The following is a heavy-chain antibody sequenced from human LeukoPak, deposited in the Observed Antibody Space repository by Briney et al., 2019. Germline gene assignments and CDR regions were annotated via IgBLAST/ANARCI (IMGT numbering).Heavy chain of an antibody. V-gene: IGHV4-61*01. J-gene: IGHJ5*02. Sequence: SETLSLTCTVSGASVSSASYWTWIRQPPGQGVEWIAHIYNGVNTDYNPSLKSRVTISVDTSKNQFSLRLNSVTAADTAVYYCARSRAFNSGAFDPWGQGSLVTVSS. CDR2: IYNGVNT. CDR1: GASVSSASY. D-gene: IGHD1-26*01. CDR3: ARSRAFNSGAFDP.